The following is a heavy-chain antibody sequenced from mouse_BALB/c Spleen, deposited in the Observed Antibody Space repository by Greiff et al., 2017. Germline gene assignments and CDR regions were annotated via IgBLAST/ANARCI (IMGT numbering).Heavy chain of an antibody. V-gene: IGHV7-3*02. Sequence: VQLKESGAELVRPGGSLRLSCATSGFTFTDYYMSWVRQPPGKALEWLGFIRNKANGYTTEYSASVKGRFTISRDNSQSILYLQMNTLRAEDSATYYCARDKARYYAMDYWGQGTSVTVSS. CDR3: ARDKARYYAMDY. CDR1: GFTFTDYY. CDR2: IRNKANGYTT. J-gene: IGHJ4*01.